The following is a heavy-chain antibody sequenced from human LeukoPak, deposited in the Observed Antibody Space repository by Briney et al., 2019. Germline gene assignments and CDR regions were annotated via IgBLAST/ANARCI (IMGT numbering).Heavy chain of an antibody. J-gene: IGHJ3*02. CDR2: IKQDGSEK. D-gene: IGHD3-22*01. V-gene: IGHV3-7*01. CDR1: GFSFSSNW. Sequence: GSLRLSCAASGFSFSSNWMSWVRQAPGKGLEWVANIKQDGSEKYYVDSVKGRFTISRDNAKNSLYLQMNSLRAEDTAVYYCARDPENLFTMIVHDVFDIWGQGTMVTVSS. CDR3: ARDPENLFTMIVHDVFDI.